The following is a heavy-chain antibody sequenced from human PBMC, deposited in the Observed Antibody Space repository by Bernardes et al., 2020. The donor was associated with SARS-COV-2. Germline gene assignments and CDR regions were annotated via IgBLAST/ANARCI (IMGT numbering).Heavy chain of an antibody. D-gene: IGHD6-19*01. V-gene: IGHV1-18*01. CDR1: GYTFNTYG. CDR2: ISGDSGNR. CDR3: ARDISQWLAYDP. J-gene: IGHJ5*02. Sequence: ASVKVSCKASGYTFNTYGISWVRQAPGQGLEWMGWISGDSGNRTYAQKFQGRVTMTRDTSTSTAYMDLRSLTSDDTAIYYCARDISQWLAYDPWGQGTLVTVSS.